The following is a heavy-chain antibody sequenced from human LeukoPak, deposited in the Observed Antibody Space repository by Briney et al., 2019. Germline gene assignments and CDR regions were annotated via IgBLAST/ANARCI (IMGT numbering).Heavy chain of an antibody. CDR2: ISPKSGGT. CDR3: ARDRGPGFDY. V-gene: IGHV1-2*02. J-gene: IGHJ4*02. CDR1: GYTFTDYY. Sequence: ASVKVSCKASGYTFTDYYMHWVRQAPGQGLEWMGWISPKSGGTKYAQKLQGRVTMARDTSISTAYMELSGLRSDDTAVYYCARDRGPGFDYWGQGTLVTVSS.